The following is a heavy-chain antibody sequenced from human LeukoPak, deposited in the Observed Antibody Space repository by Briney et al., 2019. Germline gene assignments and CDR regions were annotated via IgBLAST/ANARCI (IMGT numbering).Heavy chain of an antibody. J-gene: IGHJ3*02. CDR1: GFTFSNYG. Sequence: GRSLRLSCAASGFTFSNYGMHWVRQAPGKGLEWVALIWYDGSKKYYADSVKGRFTISRDNSKNTLYLQMNSLRAEDTAVYYCAKDTFIVVVPANAFDIWGQGTMVTVSS. CDR2: IWYDGSKK. D-gene: IGHD2-2*01. V-gene: IGHV3-33*06. CDR3: AKDTFIVVVPANAFDI.